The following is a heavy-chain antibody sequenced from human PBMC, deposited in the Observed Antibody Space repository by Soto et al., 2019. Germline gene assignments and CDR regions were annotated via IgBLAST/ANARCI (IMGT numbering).Heavy chain of an antibody. CDR3: ARDRGGSGSRPLGY. CDR2: ISAYNGNT. Sequence: QVHLVQSGAEVKKPGASVKVSCKASGYTFTSYGISWVREAPGQGLEWMGWISAYNGNTNYAQKLQGRVTMTTDTSTSTAYWELRSLRSNATAAYYCARDRGGSGSRPLGYWGQGTLVTVSS. J-gene: IGHJ4*02. D-gene: IGHD3-10*01. CDR1: GYTFTSYG. V-gene: IGHV1-18*01.